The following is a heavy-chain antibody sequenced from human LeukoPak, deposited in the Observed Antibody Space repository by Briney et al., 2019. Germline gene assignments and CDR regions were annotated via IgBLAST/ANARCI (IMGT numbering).Heavy chain of an antibody. Sequence: GRSLRLSCAASGFTFSSYGMPWVRQAPGKGLEWVAVIWYDGSNKYYADSVKGRFTISRDNSKNTLYLQMNSLRAEDTAVFYCARGRGDSGSFPDFWGQGALVTVSS. CDR2: IWYDGSNK. CDR1: GFTFSSYG. D-gene: IGHD1-26*01. CDR3: ARGRGDSGSFPDF. V-gene: IGHV3-33*01. J-gene: IGHJ4*02.